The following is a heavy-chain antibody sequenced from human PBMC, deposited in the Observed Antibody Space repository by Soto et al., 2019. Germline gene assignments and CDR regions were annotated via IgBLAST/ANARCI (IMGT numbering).Heavy chain of an antibody. CDR1: GYTYTSYG. CDR2: ISAYNGNT. D-gene: IGHD6-13*01. CDR3: ARDVGSLALKYYFDY. J-gene: IGHJ4*02. Sequence: QVQLVQSGSEVKQPGASVKFSCKASGYTYTSYGISWVRQAPGQGLEWMGWISAYNGNTNYAQKLQGRVTMTTDTSTSTAYMELRSLRSDDTAVYYCARDVGSLALKYYFDYWGQGTLVTVSS. V-gene: IGHV1-18*01.